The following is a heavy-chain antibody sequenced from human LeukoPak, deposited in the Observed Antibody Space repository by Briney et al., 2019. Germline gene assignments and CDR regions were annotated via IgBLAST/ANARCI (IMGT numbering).Heavy chain of an antibody. D-gene: IGHD4-17*01. Sequence: ASVKVSCKASGGTFSSYAISWVRQAPGKGLEWVSAISGSGGSTYYADSVKGRFTISRDNSKNTLYLQMNSLRAEDTAVYYCAKEGATVTTNPIYYFDYWGQGTLVTVSS. CDR1: GGTFSSYA. J-gene: IGHJ4*02. CDR2: ISGSGGST. CDR3: AKEGATVTTNPIYYFDY. V-gene: IGHV3-23*01.